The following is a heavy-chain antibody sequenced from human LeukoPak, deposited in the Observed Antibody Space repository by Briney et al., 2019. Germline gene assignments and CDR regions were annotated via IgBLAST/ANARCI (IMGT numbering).Heavy chain of an antibody. CDR2: IYYSGST. CDR3: ARNYYESSGYYPWNFDY. J-gene: IGHJ4*02. D-gene: IGHD3-22*01. V-gene: IGHV4-39*01. Sequence: PSETLSLTCTVSGGSISSSSYWWGWIRQPPGTGLEWIANIYYSGSTHYNPSLKSRVTISIEKSKNQFSLKLSSVTAADTAVYYRARNYYESSGYYPWNFDYWGQGTLVTVSS. CDR1: GGSISSSSYW.